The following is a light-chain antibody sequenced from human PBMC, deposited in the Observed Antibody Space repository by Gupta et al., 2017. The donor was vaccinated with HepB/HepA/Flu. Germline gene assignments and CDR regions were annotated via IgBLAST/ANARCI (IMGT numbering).Light chain of an antibody. CDR1: QSVSSY. Sequence: EIVLTQSPATLSLSPGERATLSCRASQSVSSYLAWNQQKPGQPPRLLIYDASNRATGIPARFSGSGSGTDFTLTISSLEPEDFAVYYCQQRSNWLTFGGGTKVEIK. J-gene: IGKJ4*01. CDR2: DAS. CDR3: QQRSNWLT. V-gene: IGKV3-11*01.